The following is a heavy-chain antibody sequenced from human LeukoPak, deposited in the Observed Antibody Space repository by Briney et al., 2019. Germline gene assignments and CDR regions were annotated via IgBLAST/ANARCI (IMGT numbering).Heavy chain of an antibody. J-gene: IGHJ3*02. V-gene: IGHV4-4*02. Sequence: SETLSLTCAVSGGSISSSNWWSWVRQPPGKGLAWIGEIYHSGSTNYNPSLKSRVTISVDKSKNQFSLKLSSVTAADTAVYYCARIWYYDSSGYYYAFDIWGQGTMVTVSS. D-gene: IGHD3-22*01. CDR3: ARIWYYDSSGYYYAFDI. CDR1: GGSISSSNW. CDR2: IYHSGST.